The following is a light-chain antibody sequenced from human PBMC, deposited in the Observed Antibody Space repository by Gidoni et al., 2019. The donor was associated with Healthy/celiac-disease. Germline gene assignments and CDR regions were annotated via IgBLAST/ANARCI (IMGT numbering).Light chain of an antibody. CDR2: AAS. CDR3: RQDYSYPWT. Sequence: AIRMTQSPSSLSASTGDRVTITCRASQGISSYLAWYQQKPGKAPKLLIYAASTLQSGVPSRFSGSGSGTDFTLTIRCLQSEDFATYYCRQDYSYPWTFGQGTKVEIK. J-gene: IGKJ1*01. CDR1: QGISSY. V-gene: IGKV1-8*01.